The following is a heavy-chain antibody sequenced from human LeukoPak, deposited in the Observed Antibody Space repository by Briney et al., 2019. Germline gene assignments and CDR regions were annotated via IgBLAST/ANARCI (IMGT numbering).Heavy chain of an antibody. D-gene: IGHD2-2*01. CDR1: GGSISSSSYY. CDR3: ARALQDIVVVPAAAFDY. J-gene: IGHJ4*02. Sequence: SETLSLTCTVSGGSISSSSYYWGWIRQPPGKGLEWIGSISYSGSTYYNPSLKSRVTISVDTSKNQFSLKLSSVTAADTAVYYCARALQDIVVVPAAAFDYWGQGTLVTVSS. V-gene: IGHV4-39*01. CDR2: ISYSGST.